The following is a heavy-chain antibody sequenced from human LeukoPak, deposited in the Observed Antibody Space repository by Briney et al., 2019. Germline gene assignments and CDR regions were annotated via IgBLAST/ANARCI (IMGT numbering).Heavy chain of an antibody. V-gene: IGHV4-59*01. CDR3: ARSVVVTATLRYHYGMDV. Sequence: KASETLSLTCTVSGGSIRSYYWNWIRQPPGKGLEWIGYIYDSGTTNYNPSLKSRVTMSVDSSKNQFSLKLTSVTAADTALYYCARSVVVTATLRYHYGMDVWGQGTTVTVSS. CDR2: IYDSGTT. J-gene: IGHJ6*02. CDR1: GGSIRSYY. D-gene: IGHD2-21*02.